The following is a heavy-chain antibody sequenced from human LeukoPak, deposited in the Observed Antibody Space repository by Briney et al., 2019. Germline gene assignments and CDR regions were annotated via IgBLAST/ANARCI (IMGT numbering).Heavy chain of an antibody. V-gene: IGHV1-18*01. D-gene: IGHD4-17*01. CDR1: GYTFSSYV. J-gene: IGHJ6*02. Sequence: ASVKVSCKASGYTFSSYVITWVRQAPGQWLEWMGSITAYNGNTNYAQKLQGRVTMTADTSTSTAYMELRTLRSDDTAVYYCATDSSGQTGVTTPYYWGQGTTVTVSS. CDR2: ITAYNGNT. CDR3: ATDSSGQTGVTTPYY.